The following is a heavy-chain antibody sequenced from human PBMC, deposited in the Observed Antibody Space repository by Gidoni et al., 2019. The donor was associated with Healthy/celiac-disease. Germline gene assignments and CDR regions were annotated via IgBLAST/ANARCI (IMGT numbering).Heavy chain of an antibody. Sequence: QVQLLQSRAQVQKPGSSVKVPCTASVLTFRSYAISWVRQSPGQGLEWMGGIIPIFGTANYEQKFQGRVTITADESTSKDHMELSRLRAEDTAVDDCAREAWRDGDNSQADYWGQGTLVTVSS. CDR3: AREAWRDGDNSQADY. CDR2: IIPIFGTA. J-gene: IGHJ4*02. D-gene: IGHD2-21*01. V-gene: IGHV1-69*01. CDR1: VLTFRSYA.